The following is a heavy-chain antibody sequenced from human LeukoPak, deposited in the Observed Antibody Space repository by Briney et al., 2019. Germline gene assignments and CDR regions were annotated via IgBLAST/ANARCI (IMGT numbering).Heavy chain of an antibody. CDR1: GFTFSGFA. V-gene: IGHV3-64D*09. Sequence: GGSLRLSCSASGFTFSGFAMHWVRQAPGTGLDYISNINSNGDYTYYADSVKGRFTISRDNSRNTLYLQLSSLRAEDTAVYYCVTDATGTITGMDVWGQGTTVTVSS. CDR3: VTDATGTITGMDV. J-gene: IGHJ6*02. D-gene: IGHD5-12*01. CDR2: INSNGDYT.